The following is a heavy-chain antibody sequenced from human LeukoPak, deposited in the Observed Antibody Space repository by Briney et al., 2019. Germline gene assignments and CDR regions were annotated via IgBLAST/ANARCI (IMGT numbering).Heavy chain of an antibody. CDR3: ARDTSAYYYGMDV. J-gene: IGHJ6*02. Sequence: SVKVSCKASGGTFSSYAISWVRQAPGQGLEWMGGIIPIFGTANYAQKFQGRVTITADESTSTAYMELSSLRSEDTAVYYCARDTSAYYYGMDVWGQGTMVTVSS. CDR1: GGTFSSYA. V-gene: IGHV1-69*01. CDR2: IIPIFGTA.